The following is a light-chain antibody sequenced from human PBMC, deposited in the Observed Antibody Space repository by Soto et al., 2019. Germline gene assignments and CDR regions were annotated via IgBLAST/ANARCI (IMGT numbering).Light chain of an antibody. Sequence: DIVMTQSPFSLPVIPGEPASISCWSSQSLLDSNGNNHLNWYLQKPGQSPQVLIYLGSNRASGVPARFSGSGSGTDFTLKISRVEAEDVGVYYCMQALQTPLTFGQGTRLDIK. CDR3: MQALQTPLT. V-gene: IGKV2-28*01. CDR1: QSLLDSNGNNH. CDR2: LGS. J-gene: IGKJ5*01.